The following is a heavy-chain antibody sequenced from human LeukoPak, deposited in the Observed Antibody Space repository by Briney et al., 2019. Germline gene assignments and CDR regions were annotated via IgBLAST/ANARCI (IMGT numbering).Heavy chain of an antibody. J-gene: IGHJ4*02. CDR3: ARGGAQYCGGDCSNFDY. CDR1: GFTFSNYN. D-gene: IGHD2-21*01. V-gene: IGHV3-21*01. CDR2: ISISSSYI. Sequence: PGGSLRLSCAASGFTFSNYNMNWVRQAPGKGLEWVSSISISSSYIYYADSLKGRFTISRDNAKNSLYLQMNSLRAEDTAVYYCARGGAQYCGGDCSNFDYWGQGTLVTVSS.